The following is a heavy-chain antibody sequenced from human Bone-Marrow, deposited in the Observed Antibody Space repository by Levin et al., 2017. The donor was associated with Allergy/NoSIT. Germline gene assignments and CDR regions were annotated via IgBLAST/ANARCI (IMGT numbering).Heavy chain of an antibody. D-gene: IGHD4-17*01. CDR1: GYSFTSYW. J-gene: IGHJ5*02. V-gene: IGHV5-10-1*01. CDR3: ARHESRPTVTTPIGWFDP. Sequence: GGSLRLSCKGSGYSFTSYWISWVRQMPGKGLEWMGRIDPSDSYTNYSPSFQGHVTISADKSISTAYLQWSSLKASDTAMYYCARHESRPTVTTPIGWFDPWGQGTLVTVSS. CDR2: IDPSDSYT.